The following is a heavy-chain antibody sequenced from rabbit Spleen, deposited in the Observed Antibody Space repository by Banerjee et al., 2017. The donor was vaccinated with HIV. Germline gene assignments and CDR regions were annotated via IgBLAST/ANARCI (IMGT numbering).Heavy chain of an antibody. CDR3: ARDLVAVIGWNFNL. CDR1: GVSFSFSTY. D-gene: IGHD1-1*01. V-gene: IGHV1S45*01. CDR2: INIVTGKS. J-gene: IGHJ4*01. Sequence: QEQLVESGGDLVKPGSSLTLTCTASGVSFSFSTYMCWVRQAPGKGLEWIACINIVTGKSVYASWAKGRFTMSRTSSTTVTLQMTSLTAADTATYFCARDLVAVIGWNFNLWGPGSLVTVS.